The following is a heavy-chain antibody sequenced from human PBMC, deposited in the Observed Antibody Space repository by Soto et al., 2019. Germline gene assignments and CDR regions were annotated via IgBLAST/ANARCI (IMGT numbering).Heavy chain of an antibody. Sequence: QVQLQESGPGLVKPSQTLSLTCTVSGGSISSGDYYWSWIRQPPGKGLEWIGYIYYSGSTYYNPSLKSRVTISVDTSKPQFSLKLSSVTAADTAVYYCAREPIRYCISTSCLNWFDPWGQGTLVTVSS. J-gene: IGHJ5*02. CDR1: GGSISSGDYY. CDR3: AREPIRYCISTSCLNWFDP. D-gene: IGHD2-2*01. V-gene: IGHV4-30-4*01. CDR2: IYYSGST.